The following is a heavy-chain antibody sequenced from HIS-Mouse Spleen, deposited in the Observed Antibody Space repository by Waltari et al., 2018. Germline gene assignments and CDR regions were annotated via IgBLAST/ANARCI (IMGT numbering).Heavy chain of an antibody. CDR3: ARSPYSSSWYYWYFDL. Sequence: QVQLQESGPGLVKPSQTLSLTCTVSGGSISSGGYYWSWIRPHPGKGLEWIGYIYYSGSTYYKPSLKSRVTISVDTSKNQFSLKLSPVTAADTAVYYCARSPYSSSWYYWYFDLWGRGTLVTVSS. V-gene: IGHV4-31*03. CDR2: IYYSGST. J-gene: IGHJ2*01. D-gene: IGHD6-13*01. CDR1: GGSISSGGYY.